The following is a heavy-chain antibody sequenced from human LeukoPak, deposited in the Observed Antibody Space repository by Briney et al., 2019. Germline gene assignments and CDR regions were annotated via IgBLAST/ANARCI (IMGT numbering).Heavy chain of an antibody. CDR3: ARDSSYYYDSSGYIDY. CDR2: LHGGGGT. D-gene: IGHD3-22*01. CDR1: GFTVSSNY. V-gene: IGHV3-66*01. J-gene: IGHJ4*02. Sequence: PGGSLRLSCVASGFTVSSNYMSWVRQAPGKGLERVSVLHGGGGTYYAESVKDRFTISRDNSKNTVHLQMNNLRAEDTAVYYCARDSSYYYDSSGYIDYWGQGTLVTVSS.